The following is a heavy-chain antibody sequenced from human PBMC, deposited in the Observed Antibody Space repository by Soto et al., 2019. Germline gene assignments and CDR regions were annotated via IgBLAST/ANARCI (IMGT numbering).Heavy chain of an antibody. V-gene: IGHV4-39*02. J-gene: IGHJ3*02. CDR1: GGSISSSSYY. CDR2: IYYSGST. Sequence: PSETLSLTCTVSGGSISSSSYYWGWIRQPPGKGLEWIGGIYYSGSTYYNPSLKSRVTISVDTSKNQFSLKLSSVTAADTAVYYCARELAAVPEGGAFDIWGQGTMVTVSS. CDR3: ARELAAVPEGGAFDI. D-gene: IGHD6-19*01.